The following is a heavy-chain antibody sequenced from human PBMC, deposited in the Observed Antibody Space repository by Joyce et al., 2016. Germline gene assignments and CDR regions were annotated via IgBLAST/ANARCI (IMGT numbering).Heavy chain of an antibody. CDR3: AKDGAWTSYRYPEY. Sequence: QVQLVQSGAEVKKPGASVKVSCKASGYTFTDYYLHWVRQAPGQGLEWMGWINPYSGDTKYVQRFQGRVTMTRDMSISTAYMEVSSLKSDDTAVYYCAKDGAWTSYRYPEYWGQGTPVTVSS. D-gene: IGHD3-16*02. CDR1: GYTFTDYY. CDR2: INPYSGDT. J-gene: IGHJ4*02. V-gene: IGHV1-2*02.